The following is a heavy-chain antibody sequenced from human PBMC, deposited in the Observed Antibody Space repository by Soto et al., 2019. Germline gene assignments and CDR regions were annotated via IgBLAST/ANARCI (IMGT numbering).Heavy chain of an antibody. Sequence: VQVVESGGTLVQPGGSLRLSCEVSGFDFPGFWMNWVRQAPGKGLEWVANINHGGSETNFLDSVKGRFTISRDNAKSTLNLQMNSLRVEDTAVYYCTRGGRDLDFWGQGTVVIVSS. CDR3: TRGGRDLDF. V-gene: IGHV3-7*04. CDR2: INHGGSET. CDR1: GFDFPGFW. J-gene: IGHJ4*02.